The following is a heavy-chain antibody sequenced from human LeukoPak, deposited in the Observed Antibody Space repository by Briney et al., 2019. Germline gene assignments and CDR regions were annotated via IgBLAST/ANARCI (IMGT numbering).Heavy chain of an antibody. V-gene: IGHV3-33*01. CDR1: GFTFSSYG. D-gene: IGHD3-10*01. J-gene: IGHJ4*02. Sequence: PGGSLRLSCAASGFTFSSYGMHWVRQAPGKGLEWVAVIWYDGSNKYYADSVKGRFTISRDNSKNTLYLQMNSLRAEDTAVYYCARVGRSKYYGSGVDYWGQGTLVTVSS. CDR2: IWYDGSNK. CDR3: ARVGRSKYYGSGVDY.